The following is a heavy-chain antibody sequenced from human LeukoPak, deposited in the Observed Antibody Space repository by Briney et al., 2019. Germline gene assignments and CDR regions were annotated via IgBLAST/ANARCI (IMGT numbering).Heavy chain of an antibody. CDR1: GYTFSDWY. Sequence: ASVKVSCKTSGYTFSDWYIHWVRQAPGQGLEWMGVIYPSGGRTTYAQGMQGRVTMTRDTSTSAVYMELSSLRSEDTAVYYCATDGGHWNFNYWGQGTLVTVSS. D-gene: IGHD1-1*01. J-gene: IGHJ4*02. CDR3: ATDGGHWNFNY. V-gene: IGHV1-46*04. CDR2: IYPSGGRT.